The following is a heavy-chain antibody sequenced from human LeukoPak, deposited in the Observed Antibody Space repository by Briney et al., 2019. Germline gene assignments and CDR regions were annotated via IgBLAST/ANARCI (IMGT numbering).Heavy chain of an antibody. CDR2: INHSGST. Sequence: PSETLSLTCAVYGGSFSGYYWSWIRQPPGKGLEWIGEINHSGSTNYNPSLKGRVTISVDTSKNQFSLKLSSVTAADTAVYYCARALHDYYDFWSGYYYYYYYMDVWGKGTTVTVSS. CDR1: GGSFSGYY. D-gene: IGHD3-3*01. V-gene: IGHV4-34*01. J-gene: IGHJ6*03. CDR3: ARALHDYYDFWSGYYYYYYYMDV.